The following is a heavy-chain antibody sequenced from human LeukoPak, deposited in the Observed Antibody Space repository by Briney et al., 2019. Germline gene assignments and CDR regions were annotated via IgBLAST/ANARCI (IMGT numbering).Heavy chain of an antibody. V-gene: IGHV4-39*01. D-gene: IGHD6-19*01. J-gene: IGHJ5*02. Sequence: SSETLSLTCTVSGGSISSTTYYWGWIRQPPGKGLEWIGNIYYTGGTYYNPSLKSRVTISVDTSKNQFSLKLSSVTAADTAVYYCARTLVTGTAKGWLDPWGQGTLVTVSS. CDR3: ARTLVTGTAKGWLDP. CDR1: GGSISSTTYY. CDR2: IYYTGGT.